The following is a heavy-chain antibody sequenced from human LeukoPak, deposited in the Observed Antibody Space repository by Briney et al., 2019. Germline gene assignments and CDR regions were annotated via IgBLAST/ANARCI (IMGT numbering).Heavy chain of an antibody. J-gene: IGHJ5*02. Sequence: GGSLRLSCAASGFTFSSYSMNWVRQAPGKGLEWVSYISSSSSTIYYADSVKGRFTISRDKAKNSVYLQMNSLRAEDTAVYYCARDRSGDDDFWSGYTNYFDPWGQGTLVTVSS. CDR2: ISSSSSTI. D-gene: IGHD3-3*01. V-gene: IGHV3-48*01. CDR1: GFTFSSYS. CDR3: ARDRSGDDDFWSGYTNYFDP.